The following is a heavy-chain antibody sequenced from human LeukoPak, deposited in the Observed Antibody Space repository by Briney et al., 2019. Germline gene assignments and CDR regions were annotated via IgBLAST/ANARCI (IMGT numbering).Heavy chain of an antibody. CDR2: IIPIFGTA. CDR3: AGGRPRGYCSGGSCYHNFDY. CDR1: GATFISYA. Sequence: EASVKVSCKASGATFISYAMSWVRQAPGQGLEWMGGIIPIFGTANYAQKFQGRVTITADKSTSTAYMEVSSLRSEDTAVYYCAGGRPRGYCSGGSCYHNFDYWGQGTLVTVSS. J-gene: IGHJ4*02. D-gene: IGHD2-15*01. V-gene: IGHV1-69*06.